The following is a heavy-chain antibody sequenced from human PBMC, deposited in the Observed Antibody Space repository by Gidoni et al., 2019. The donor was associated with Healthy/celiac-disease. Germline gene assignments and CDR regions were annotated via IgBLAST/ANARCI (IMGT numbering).Heavy chain of an antibody. CDR2: LSSSSSTI. J-gene: IGHJ6*03. V-gene: IGHV3-48*01. D-gene: IGHD2-2*01. CDR3: ASMIVPAADYYYYYYMDV. CDR1: GFNFSSYR. Sequence: EVQLVESGGGLVQPGGFLRLACAASGFNFSSYRMNWVRQAPGKGLEWVSYLSSSSSTIYYADSVKGRFTISRDNAKNSLYLQMNSLRAEDTAVYYCASMIVPAADYYYYYYMDVWGKGTTVTVSS.